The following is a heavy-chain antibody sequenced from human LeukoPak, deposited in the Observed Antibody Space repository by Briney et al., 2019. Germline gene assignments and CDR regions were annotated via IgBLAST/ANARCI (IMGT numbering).Heavy chain of an antibody. CDR2: ISSSGSTI. CDR3: AREAVTTAQTYYYYGMDV. Sequence: GGSLRLSCAASGFTFSSYEMNWVRQAPGKGLERVSYISSSGSTIYYADSVKGRFTISRDNAKNSLYLQMNSLRAEDTAVYYCAREAVTTAQTYYYYGMDVWGQGTTVTVSS. J-gene: IGHJ6*02. V-gene: IGHV3-48*03. D-gene: IGHD4-11*01. CDR1: GFTFSSYE.